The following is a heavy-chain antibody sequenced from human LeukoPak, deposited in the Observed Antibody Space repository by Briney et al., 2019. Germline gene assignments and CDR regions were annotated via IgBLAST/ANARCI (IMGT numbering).Heavy chain of an antibody. Sequence: SETLSLTCAVYGGSFSGYYWSWIRQPPGKGLEWIGEINHSGSTYYNPSLKSRVTISVDRSKNQFSLKLSSVTAADTAVYYCARALWFGNWFDPWGQGTLVTVSS. J-gene: IGHJ5*02. D-gene: IGHD3-10*01. CDR1: GGSFSGYY. CDR3: ARALWFGNWFDP. CDR2: INHSGST. V-gene: IGHV4-34*01.